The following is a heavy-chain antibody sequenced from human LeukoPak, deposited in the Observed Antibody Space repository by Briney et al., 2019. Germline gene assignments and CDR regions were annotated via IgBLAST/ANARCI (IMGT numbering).Heavy chain of an antibody. J-gene: IGHJ4*02. CDR3: VRAELWSTSDFDY. Sequence: GGSLRLSCAASGFTFSSYWMSWVRQAPGKGLEWVANIKQDGSEKYYVDSVKGRFTISRDNAKNSLYLQMNSLRAEDTAVYYCVRAELWSTSDFDYWGQGTLVTVSS. CDR1: GFTFSSYW. D-gene: IGHD5-18*01. CDR2: IKQDGSEK. V-gene: IGHV3-7*03.